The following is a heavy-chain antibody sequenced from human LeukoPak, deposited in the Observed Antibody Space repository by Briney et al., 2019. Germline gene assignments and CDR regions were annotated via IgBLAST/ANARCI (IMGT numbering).Heavy chain of an antibody. CDR2: IIPIIATT. D-gene: IGHD2-15*01. J-gene: IGHJ6*03. CDR3: ATDHHPSYGGRDHYYYMDV. V-gene: IGHV1-69*05. CDR1: GGTFSAYA. Sequence: SVKVSCKASGGTFSAYAISWVRQAPGQGLEWMGRIIPIIATTNYAQKFQGRVTITTDESTSTAYMEVSSLRSDDTAVYYCATDHHPSYGGRDHYYYMDVWGQGTMVTVSS.